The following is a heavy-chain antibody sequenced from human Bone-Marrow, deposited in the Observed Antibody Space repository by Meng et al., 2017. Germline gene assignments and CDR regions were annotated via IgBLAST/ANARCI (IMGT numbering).Heavy chain of an antibody. CDR1: GLSTSSGNHY. Sequence: VLWQESGPGLVQPSQTLSLTCTVAGLSTSSGNHYWSWIRQHPGKGLEYIGYIYYSGSTYYNPSLKSRVIISVDTSKNQFSLRLNSVTAADTAVYYCASLYGDSSVWYLDLWGRGTLVTVSS. D-gene: IGHD4-17*01. CDR2: IYYSGST. V-gene: IGHV4-31*03. CDR3: ASLYGDSSVWYLDL. J-gene: IGHJ2*01.